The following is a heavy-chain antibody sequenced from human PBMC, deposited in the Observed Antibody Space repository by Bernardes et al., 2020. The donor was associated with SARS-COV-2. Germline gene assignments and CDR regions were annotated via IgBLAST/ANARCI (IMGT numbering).Heavy chain of an antibody. CDR1: GGSISSYY. V-gene: IGHV4-59*12. CDR3: ARGGTWFDP. Sequence: TMSFTCTVSGGSISSYYWSWIRQPPGTGLEWIGYIYYSGSTTYNPSLKSRVTISVDTSKNQFSLKLSSVTAADTAVYFCARGGTWFDPWGQGTLVTVPS. CDR2: IYYSGST. J-gene: IGHJ5*02. D-gene: IGHD3-16*01.